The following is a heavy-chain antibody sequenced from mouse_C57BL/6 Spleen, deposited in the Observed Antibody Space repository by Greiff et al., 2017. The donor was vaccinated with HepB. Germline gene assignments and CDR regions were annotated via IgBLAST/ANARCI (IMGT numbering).Heavy chain of an antibody. V-gene: IGHV1-15*01. CDR1: GYTFTDYE. CDR3: TSRVSYWYFDV. Sequence: VQLQQSGAELVRPGASVTLSCKASGYTFTDYEMHWVKQTPVHGLEWIGAIDPETGGTAYNQKFKGKAILTADKSSSTAYMELRSLTSEDSAVYYCTSRVSYWYFDVWGTGTTVTVSS. CDR2: IDPETGGT. J-gene: IGHJ1*03.